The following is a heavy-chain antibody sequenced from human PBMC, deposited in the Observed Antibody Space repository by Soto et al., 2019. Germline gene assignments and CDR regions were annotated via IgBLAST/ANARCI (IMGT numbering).Heavy chain of an antibody. J-gene: IGHJ4*02. CDR1: GGSIGSGGYY. CDR2: IYYSGST. D-gene: IGHD6-19*01. CDR3: ASEGDSGGYVLDY. Sequence: HVQLQESGPGLVKPSQTLSLTCTVSGGSIGSGGYYWSWIRQHPGKGLEWIGYIYYSGSTYYNLSLKRRVTISVDTSKNQFSLKLSSVTAADTAVYYCASEGDSGGYVLDYWGQGNLVTVSS. V-gene: IGHV4-31*03.